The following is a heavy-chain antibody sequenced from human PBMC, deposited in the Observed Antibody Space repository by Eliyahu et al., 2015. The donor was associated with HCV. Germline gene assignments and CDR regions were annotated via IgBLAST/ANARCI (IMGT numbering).Heavy chain of an antibody. V-gene: IGHV4-34*01. J-gene: IGHJ3*02. D-gene: IGHD2-8*01. CDR1: GGSFSGYY. Sequence: QVQLQQWGAGLLKPSETLSLTCAVYGGSFSGYYWSWIRQPPGKGLEWIGEINHSGSTNYNPSLKSRVTISVDTSKNQFSLKLSSVTAADTAVYYCARGPSLYAPDAFDIWGQGTMVTVSS. CDR3: ARGPSLYAPDAFDI. CDR2: INHSGST.